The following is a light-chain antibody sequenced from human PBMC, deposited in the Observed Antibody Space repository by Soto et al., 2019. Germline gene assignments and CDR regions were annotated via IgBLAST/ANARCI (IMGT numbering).Light chain of an antibody. CDR1: QDIRNT. J-gene: IGKJ1*01. V-gene: IGKV1-6*01. CDR3: LQYYNFSWS. CDR2: AAS. Sequence: AIQMTQSPSSLSASVGDRVAISCRASQDIRNTLAWYQQIPGEAPKLLIFAASNLQSGVPSRFSGSGSVTDFTLAITGLQPEDGATYDGLQYYNFSWSFGQGTKVEVK.